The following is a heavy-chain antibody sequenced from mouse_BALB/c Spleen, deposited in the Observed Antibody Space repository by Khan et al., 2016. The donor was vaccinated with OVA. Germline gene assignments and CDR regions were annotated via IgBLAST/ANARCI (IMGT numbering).Heavy chain of an antibody. CDR3: ARTATMTYRFAY. J-gene: IGHJ3*01. CDR2: INPSTGYT. D-gene: IGHD2-4*01. V-gene: IGHV1-7*01. Sequence: QVQLKESGAELAKPGASVKMSCKASGYASTTYWIHWVKQRPGQGLEWIGYINPSTGYTEYNQKFKDKATLTADKSSSTAYMQLSSLTSEDSAVYYCARTATMTYRFAYWGQGTLVTVSA. CDR1: GYASTTYW.